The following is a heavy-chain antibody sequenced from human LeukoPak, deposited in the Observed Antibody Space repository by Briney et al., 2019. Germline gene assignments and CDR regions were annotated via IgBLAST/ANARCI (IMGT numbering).Heavy chain of an antibody. D-gene: IGHD3-9*01. V-gene: IGHV4-39*01. CDR1: GGSISSSSYY. CDR3: ARLDSRDYGILTGSHNGRSLNYFDY. CDR2: IYYSGST. Sequence: SETLSLTCTVSGGSISSSSYYWGWIRQPPGKGLGWIGSIYYSGSTYYNPSLKSRVTISGDTSKNQFSLKLSSVTAADTALYYCARLDSRDYGILTGSHNGRSLNYFDYWGQETLVTVSS. J-gene: IGHJ4*02.